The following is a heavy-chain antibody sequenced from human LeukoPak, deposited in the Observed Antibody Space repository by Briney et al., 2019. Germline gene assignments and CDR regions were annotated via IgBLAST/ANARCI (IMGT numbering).Heavy chain of an antibody. V-gene: IGHV3-33*01. CDR1: GFTFSSYG. CDR3: ARDAPRYYYDSSGTSGYFDY. J-gene: IGHJ4*02. Sequence: GGSLRLSCAASGFTFSSYGMHWVRQAPGKGLEWVAVILSDGSKEFYTDSVKGRFTISRDNSKNTLYLQMNSLRAEDTAVYYCARDAPRYYYDSSGTSGYFDYWGQGTLVTVSS. D-gene: IGHD3-22*01. CDR2: ILSDGSKE.